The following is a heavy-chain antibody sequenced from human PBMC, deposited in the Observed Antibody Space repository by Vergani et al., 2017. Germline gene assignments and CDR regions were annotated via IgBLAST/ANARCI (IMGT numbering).Heavy chain of an antibody. CDR1: GFTFSSYS. CDR3: SKDMRPFGVATNFDY. V-gene: IGHV3-9*01. Sequence: EVQLVESGGGLVKPGGSLRLSCAASGFTFSSYSMNWVRQAPGKGLEWVSGISWNSGSIGYADSVKGRFTISRDNAKNSLYLQMNSLRAEDTALYYCSKDMRPFGVATNFDYWGQGTLVTVSS. D-gene: IGHD3-3*01. J-gene: IGHJ4*02. CDR2: ISWNSGSI.